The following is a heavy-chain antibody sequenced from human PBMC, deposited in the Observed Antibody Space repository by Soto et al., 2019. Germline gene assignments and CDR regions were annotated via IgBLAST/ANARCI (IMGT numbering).Heavy chain of an antibody. J-gene: IGHJ3*02. CDR3: AKALDYDYVWGSYIAFDI. V-gene: IGHV3-23*01. CDR2: ISGSGGST. CDR1: GFTFSSYA. D-gene: IGHD3-16*01. Sequence: GGSLRLSCAASGFTFSSYAMSWVRQAPGKGLEWVSAISGSGGSTYYADSVKGRFTISRDNSKNTLYLQMNSLRAEDTAVYYCAKALDYDYVWGSYIAFDIWGKGTMVTVSS.